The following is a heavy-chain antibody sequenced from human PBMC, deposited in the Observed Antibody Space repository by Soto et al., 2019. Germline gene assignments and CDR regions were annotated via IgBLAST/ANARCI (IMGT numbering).Heavy chain of an antibody. CDR1: GGSISSYY. CDR2: IYYSGST. D-gene: IGHD6-19*01. J-gene: IGHJ6*02. CDR3: ARLVGWYSSGWYYYYGMDV. Sequence: SETLSLTCTVSGGSISSYYWSWIRQPPGKGLEWIGYIYYSGSTNYNPSLKSRVTISVDTSKNQFSLKLSSVTAADTAVYYCARLVGWYSSGWYYYYGMDVWGQGTTVTVSS. V-gene: IGHV4-59*01.